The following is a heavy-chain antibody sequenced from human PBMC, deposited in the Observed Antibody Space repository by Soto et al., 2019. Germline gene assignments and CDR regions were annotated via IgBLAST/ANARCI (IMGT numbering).Heavy chain of an antibody. J-gene: IGHJ5*02. CDR1: GGSISSGDYY. V-gene: IGHV4-31*03. CDR3: ARWWSGSRQGFDP. D-gene: IGHD3-3*01. Sequence: QVQLQESGPGLVKPSQTLSLTCTISGGSISSGDYYWSWIRQHPGKGLEWIGYIYYSGSTYYNPSLQRRVTISRDTSKTQFSLKLRSVTAADTAVYYCARWWSGSRQGFDPWGQGTLVTVSS. CDR2: IYYSGST.